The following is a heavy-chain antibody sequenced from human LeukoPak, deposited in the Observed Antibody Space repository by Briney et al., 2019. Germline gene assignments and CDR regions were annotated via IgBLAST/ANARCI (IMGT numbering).Heavy chain of an antibody. V-gene: IGHV4-34*01. CDR1: GGSFNGYY. CDR3: ARAPLYYYDSSGYYYYYYYGMDV. D-gene: IGHD3-22*01. CDR2: INHSGST. J-gene: IGHJ6*02. Sequence: SETLSLTCAVYGGSFNGYYWSWIRQPPGKGLEWIGEINHSGSTNYNPSLKSRVTISVDTSKNQFSLKLSSVTAADTAVYYCARAPLYYYDSSGYYYYYYYGMDVWGQGTTVTVSS.